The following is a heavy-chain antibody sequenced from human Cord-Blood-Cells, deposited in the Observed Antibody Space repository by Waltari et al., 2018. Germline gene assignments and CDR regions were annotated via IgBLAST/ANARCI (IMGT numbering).Heavy chain of an antibody. J-gene: IGHJ6*02. CDR3: ARTYYDFWSGYYYYYYGMDV. Sequence: QVQLQQWGAGLLKPSETLSLTCAVYGGSFSGYYWSWIRQPPGKGLGWIGEIKHRGRTNDNPSLKSRVTISVDTSKNQFSLKLGDVPAAVTAVYYCARTYYDFWSGYYYYYYGMDVWGQGTTVTVSS. D-gene: IGHD3-3*01. V-gene: IGHV4-34*01. CDR2: IKHRGRT. CDR1: GGSFSGYY.